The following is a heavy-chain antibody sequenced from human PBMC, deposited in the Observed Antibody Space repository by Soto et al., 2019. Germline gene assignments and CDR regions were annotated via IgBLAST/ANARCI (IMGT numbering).Heavy chain of an antibody. CDR3: ARGNEYGGNFDY. CDR1: GYTFTSYD. Sequence: QVQLVQSGAEVKKPGASVKVSCKASGYTFTSYDINWVRQATGQGLESMGWMNPNSGNTAYAQKFQGRVTMTRNTSISTAYRELSRLRSENTGVYYCARGNEYGGNFDYWGQGTLVTVSS. CDR2: MNPNSGNT. V-gene: IGHV1-8*01. J-gene: IGHJ4*02. D-gene: IGHD2-15*01.